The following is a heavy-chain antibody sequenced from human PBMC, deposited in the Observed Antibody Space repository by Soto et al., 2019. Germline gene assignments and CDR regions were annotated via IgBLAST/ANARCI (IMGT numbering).Heavy chain of an antibody. CDR3: ARGLAAGGTGGLTYYFDF. D-gene: IGHD6-13*01. CDR1: GFSFSSYA. Sequence: DVQLLESGGDLVQPGGSLRLSCGASGFSFSSYAMAWVRQVPGKGLEWRAVITVRGLTTYYADSVRGRFTISRDDSRDTLYLQLNSLRGEDTAVYFCARGLAAGGTGGLTYYFDFWGQGTLVTVSP. CDR2: ITVRGLTT. V-gene: IGHV3-23*01. J-gene: IGHJ4*02.